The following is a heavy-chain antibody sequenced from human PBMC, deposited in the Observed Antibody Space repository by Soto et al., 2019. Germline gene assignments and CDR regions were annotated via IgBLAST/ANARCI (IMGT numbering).Heavy chain of an antibody. J-gene: IGHJ4*02. V-gene: IGHV4-4*02. CDR2: IHHSGST. CDR3: AKDPSGFDD. CDR1: GGSISNNNW. Sequence: PSETLSLSCAVSGGSISNNNWWSWVRQPPGRGLEWIGEIHHSGSTNYNPSLKSRVTISVDTSKNQFSLDLTSVTAADTTVYYCAKDPSGFDDWGQGTLVSVTS.